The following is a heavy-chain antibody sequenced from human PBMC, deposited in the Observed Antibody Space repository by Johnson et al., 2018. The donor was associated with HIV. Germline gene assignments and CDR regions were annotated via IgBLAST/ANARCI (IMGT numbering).Heavy chain of an antibody. CDR3: AKASREKLATIIGPWAESDAFDI. CDR2: ISWNSGSI. Sequence: VQVVESGGGLVQPGRSLRLSCAASGFTFDDYAMHWVRQAPGKGLEWVSGISWNSGSIGYADSVKGRFTISRDNAKNSLYLQMNSLRTEDTALYYCAKASREKLATIIGPWAESDAFDIWGQGTMVTVSS. CDR1: GFTFDDYA. J-gene: IGHJ3*02. V-gene: IGHV3-9*01. D-gene: IGHD5-24*01.